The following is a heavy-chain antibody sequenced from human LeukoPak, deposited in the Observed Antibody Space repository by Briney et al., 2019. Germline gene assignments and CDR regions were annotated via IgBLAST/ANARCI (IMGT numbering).Heavy chain of an antibody. J-gene: IGHJ4*02. CDR2: ISGSDNTI. CDR3: AKRGGYETMAAFDY. D-gene: IGHD3-10*01. Sequence: GGSLRLSCAASGFTFSSYEMNWLRQAPGKGLEWVSYISGSDNTIYYADSVKGRFTISRDNSKNTLYLQMSSLRAEDSAVYYCAKRGGYETMAAFDYWGQGTLVTVSS. CDR1: GFTFSSYE. V-gene: IGHV3-48*03.